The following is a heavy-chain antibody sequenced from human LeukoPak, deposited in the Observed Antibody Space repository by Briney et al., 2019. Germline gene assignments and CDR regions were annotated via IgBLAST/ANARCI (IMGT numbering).Heavy chain of an antibody. D-gene: IGHD3-10*01. Sequence: PGGSLRLSCAASGFTFSKMNWVRQAPGKGLEWVSGISSTGITTYYADSVKGRFTISRDNAKNSLFLQMNSLRAEDTAVYYCARGAEYDGSGSYYDGNWFDPWGQGTLVTVSS. CDR1: GFTFSK. V-gene: IGHV3-48*03. CDR2: ISSTGITT. CDR3: ARGAEYDGSGSYYDGNWFDP. J-gene: IGHJ5*02.